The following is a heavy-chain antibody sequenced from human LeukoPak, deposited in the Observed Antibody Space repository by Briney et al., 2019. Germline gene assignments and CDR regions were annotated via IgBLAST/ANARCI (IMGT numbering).Heavy chain of an antibody. J-gene: IGHJ4*02. CDR1: GFTFSSYE. Sequence: GGSLRLSCAASGFTFSSYEMNWVRQALGKGLEWVSYISSSGSTIYYADSVKGRFTISRDNAKNSLYLQMNSLRAEDTAVYYCARLRGPMVRGDRWGQGTLVTVSS. D-gene: IGHD3-10*01. V-gene: IGHV3-48*03. CDR2: ISSSGSTI. CDR3: ARLRGPMVRGDR.